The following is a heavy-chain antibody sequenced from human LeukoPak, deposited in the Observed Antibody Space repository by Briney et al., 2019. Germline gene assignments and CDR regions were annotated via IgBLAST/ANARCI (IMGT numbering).Heavy chain of an antibody. V-gene: IGHV3-7*01. J-gene: IGHJ4*02. D-gene: IGHD5-18*01. Sequence: GGSLRLSCITSGFTFDDYAMSWVRQAPGKGLEWVANIKKDGSEKYYVDSVKGRFTISRDNAKTSLYLQMNSLRAEDTAVYYCARDLSGVTGYTYGRGIDYWGQGTLVTVSS. CDR1: GFTFDDYA. CDR3: ARDLSGVTGYTYGRGIDY. CDR2: IKKDGSEK.